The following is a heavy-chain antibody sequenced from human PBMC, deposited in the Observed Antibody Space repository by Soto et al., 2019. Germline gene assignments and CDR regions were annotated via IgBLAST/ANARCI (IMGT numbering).Heavy chain of an antibody. CDR1: GFTVSSNY. V-gene: IGHV3-53*02. Sequence: EVQLVETGGGLIQPGGSLRLSCAASGFTVSSNYMSWVRQAPGTGLEWVSVIYSGGSTYYADSVKGRFTISRDNSKNTLYLQMNSLRAEDTAVYYCARVHGDYVLGAFDIWGQGTMVTVSS. CDR3: ARVHGDYVLGAFDI. J-gene: IGHJ3*02. CDR2: IYSGGST. D-gene: IGHD4-17*01.